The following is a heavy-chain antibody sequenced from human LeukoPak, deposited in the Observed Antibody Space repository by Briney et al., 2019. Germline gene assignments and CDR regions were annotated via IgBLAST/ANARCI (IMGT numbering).Heavy chain of an antibody. CDR3: AREMSGSNDAFDI. Sequence: GGSLRLSCAASGFTLSTYDMHWVRQVTGEALEWVSMIYEAGNTYYTGSVKGRFTISRENAKNSLYLQMHGLTAGDTAVYYCAREMSGSNDAFDIWGPGTMVTASS. V-gene: IGHV3-13*01. D-gene: IGHD3-10*01. CDR2: IYEAGNT. CDR1: GFTLSTYD. J-gene: IGHJ3*02.